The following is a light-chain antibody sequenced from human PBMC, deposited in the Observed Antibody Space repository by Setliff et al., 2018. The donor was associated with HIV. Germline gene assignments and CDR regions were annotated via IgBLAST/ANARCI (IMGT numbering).Light chain of an antibody. CDR3: QQRYSTPPT. CDR1: QSISNY. V-gene: IGKV1-39*01. CDR2: AAS. Sequence: DIQMTQSPSSLSASVGDRVTITCRAGQSISNYLNWYQQKPGRAPKLLIYAASSLQGGVPSRFSGSGSGTDFTLTISSLQPEDFATYYCQQRYSTPPTFGQGTKVDIK. J-gene: IGKJ1*01.